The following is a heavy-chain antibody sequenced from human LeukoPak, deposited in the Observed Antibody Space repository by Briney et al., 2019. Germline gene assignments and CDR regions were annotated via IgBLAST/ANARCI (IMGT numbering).Heavy chain of an antibody. V-gene: IGHV1-46*01. J-gene: IGHJ4*02. CDR2: NNPSGGST. CDR1: GYTFTSYY. CDR3: ARDRRVYYYDSSGEIDY. Sequence: ASVKVSCKASGYTFTSYYMHWVRQAPGQGLEWMGINNPSGGSTSYAQKFQGRVTMTRDTSTSTVYMELSSLRSEDTAVYYCARDRRVYYYDSSGEIDYWGQGTLVTVSS. D-gene: IGHD3-22*01.